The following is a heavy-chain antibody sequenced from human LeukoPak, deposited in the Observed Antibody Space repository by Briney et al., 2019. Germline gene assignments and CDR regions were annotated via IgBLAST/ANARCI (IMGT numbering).Heavy chain of an antibody. J-gene: IGHJ5*02. V-gene: IGHV4-34*01. Sequence: SETLSLTCAVYGGSFSGYYWSWVRQPPGKGLEWIGEINHSGSTNYNPSLKSRVTISVDTSKNQFSLKLSSVTAADTAVYYCARGRGEGRGISMVRGVRAPSYNWFDPWGHGTLVTVSS. CDR1: GGSFSGYY. CDR2: INHSGST. D-gene: IGHD3-10*01. CDR3: ARGRGEGRGISMVRGVRAPSYNWFDP.